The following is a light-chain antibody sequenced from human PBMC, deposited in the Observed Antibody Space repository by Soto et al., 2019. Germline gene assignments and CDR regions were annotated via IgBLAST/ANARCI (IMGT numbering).Light chain of an antibody. Sequence: DIQMTQYPSSLSASVGDRVTITCRASQSISSYLNWYQQKPGKAPKLLIYAASSLQSGVPSRFSGSGSGTDFTLTISSLQPEDFATYYCQRSYSTPPTFGQGTKVEIK. V-gene: IGKV1-39*01. CDR2: AAS. CDR3: QRSYSTPPT. CDR1: QSISSY. J-gene: IGKJ1*01.